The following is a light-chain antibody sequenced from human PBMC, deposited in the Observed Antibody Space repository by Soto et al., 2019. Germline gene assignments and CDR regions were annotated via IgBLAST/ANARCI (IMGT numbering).Light chain of an antibody. Sequence: EIVLTQSPATLSLSPGEGATLSCRASQNVRSGYVAWYQQKPGQAPRLLIYGASSRAAGTPNRFTARGSGTDFSLTISGLEPEDFAVYYCQHYGSSLMGTFGQGTKVEI. J-gene: IGKJ1*01. CDR3: QHYGSSLMGT. CDR1: QNVRSGY. V-gene: IGKV3-20*01. CDR2: GAS.